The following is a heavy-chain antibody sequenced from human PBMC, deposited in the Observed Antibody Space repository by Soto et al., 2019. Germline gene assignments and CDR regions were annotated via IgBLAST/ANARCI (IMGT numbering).Heavy chain of an antibody. Sequence: QVQLVQSGAEVKKPGASVKVSCKASGYPFGGYAIGWVRQAPGQGLEWMGWVSAHTGDSGYAHRFQGRLSLTTETSTSTAYMELRGLRSDDTAVYYCARPSTSYGDYGWSLAYWGQGTLVTVSS. CDR1: GYPFGGYA. V-gene: IGHV1-18*01. CDR2: VSAHTGDS. J-gene: IGHJ4*02. D-gene: IGHD4-17*01. CDR3: ARPSTSYGDYGWSLAY.